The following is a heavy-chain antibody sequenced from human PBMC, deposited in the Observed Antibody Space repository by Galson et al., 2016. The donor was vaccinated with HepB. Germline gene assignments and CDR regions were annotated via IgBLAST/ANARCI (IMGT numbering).Heavy chain of an antibody. Sequence: SLRLSCAASGFTFSSLPMSWVRQAPGKGLDWVSVISGGGTNTYYEDSVKGRFIISRDNSKNTLYLEMNSLTGEDPAMYFCAVKSVAGTFDYWGQGTLVTVSS. V-gene: IGHV3-23*01. J-gene: IGHJ4*02. CDR3: AVKSVAGTFDY. CDR2: ISGGGTNT. D-gene: IGHD6-19*01. CDR1: GFTFSSLP.